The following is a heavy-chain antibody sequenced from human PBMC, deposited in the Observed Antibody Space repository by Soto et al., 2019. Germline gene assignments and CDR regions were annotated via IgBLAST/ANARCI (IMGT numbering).Heavy chain of an antibody. CDR1: GGSISSRGYY. D-gene: IGHD5-18*01. V-gene: IGHV4-39*07. Sequence: SETLSLTCTVSGGSISSRGYYWGWIRQPPGKGLEWIGTIYYSGSTNYNPSLKSRVTISVDTSKNQFSLKLSSVTAADTAVYYCARTLYSYGPRFDYWGQGTLVTVSS. CDR3: ARTLYSYGPRFDY. J-gene: IGHJ4*02. CDR2: IYYSGST.